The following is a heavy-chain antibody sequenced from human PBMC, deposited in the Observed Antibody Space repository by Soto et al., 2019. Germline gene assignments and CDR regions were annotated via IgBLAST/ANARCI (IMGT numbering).Heavy chain of an antibody. CDR3: VADGLDV. J-gene: IGHJ6*02. D-gene: IGHD6-19*01. Sequence: SETLSLTCAVYGGSFSGYYWSWVRQPPGKGLEWIGEINHSGSTNYNPSLKSRVTISVDTSKNQFSLALSSVTAADTALYFCVADGLDVWGQGTTVTVSS. V-gene: IGHV4-34*01. CDR2: INHSGST. CDR1: GGSFSGYY.